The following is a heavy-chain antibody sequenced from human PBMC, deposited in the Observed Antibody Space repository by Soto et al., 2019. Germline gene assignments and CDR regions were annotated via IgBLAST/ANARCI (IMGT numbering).Heavy chain of an antibody. Sequence: ASVKVSCKASGGTFSNYGISWVRQAPGQGLEWMGGIMPSSDTPNSAQKFQGRVIFSADESASTAYMDLSSLRSEDTAVYYCAIDESDDYVWGSFRSWGQGNPVTVSS. D-gene: IGHD3-16*02. CDR3: AIDESDDYVWGSFRS. V-gene: IGHV1-69*13. J-gene: IGHJ5*02. CDR1: GGTFSNYG. CDR2: IMPSSDTP.